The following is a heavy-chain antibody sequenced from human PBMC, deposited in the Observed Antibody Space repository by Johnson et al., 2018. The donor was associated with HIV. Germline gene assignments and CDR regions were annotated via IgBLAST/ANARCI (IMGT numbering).Heavy chain of an antibody. J-gene: IGHJ3*02. D-gene: IGHD1-26*01. V-gene: IGHV3-7*03. CDR3: AKVPVGAKGPVAFDI. CDR1: GFTFSSYW. CDR2: IKQDGSEK. Sequence: VRLVESGGGLVQPGGSLRLSCAASGFTFSSYWMSWVRQAPGKGLEWVANIKQDGSEKYYMDSVKGRFTISRDNAKNSLYLQMNSLRAEDTALYYCAKVPVGAKGPVAFDIWGQGTMVTVSS.